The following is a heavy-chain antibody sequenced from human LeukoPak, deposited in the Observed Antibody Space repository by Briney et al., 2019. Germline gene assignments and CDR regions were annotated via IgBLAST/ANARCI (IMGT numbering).Heavy chain of an antibody. CDR3: ARRSVTRWYYPD. J-gene: IGHJ4*02. Sequence: SETLSLTCSVSGGSISSYYWSWIRQPPGKGLEWIGYISPTGGTNYNPSLTGRVTVSVDMSKNLFSLILDPVTAADTAVYFCARRSVTRWYYPDWGQGTLVTVSS. CDR2: ISPTGGT. V-gene: IGHV4-4*09. D-gene: IGHD3-10*01. CDR1: GGSISSYY.